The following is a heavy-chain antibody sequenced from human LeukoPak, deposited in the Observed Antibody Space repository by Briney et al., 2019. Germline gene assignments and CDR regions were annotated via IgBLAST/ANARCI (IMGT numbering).Heavy chain of an antibody. CDR2: IKTDGSEI. CDR1: GFTFSTSW. J-gene: IGHJ1*01. Sequence: GGSLRLSCAASGFTFSTSWMSWVRQAPGKGLEWVANIKTDGSEIYYADSVKGRFTISGDNAKNSLYLQMNSLRAEDTAIYYCATYSRLNAREFQCWGQGTVVTVSA. V-gene: IGHV3-7*01. CDR3: ATYSRLNAREFQC. D-gene: IGHD3-10*02.